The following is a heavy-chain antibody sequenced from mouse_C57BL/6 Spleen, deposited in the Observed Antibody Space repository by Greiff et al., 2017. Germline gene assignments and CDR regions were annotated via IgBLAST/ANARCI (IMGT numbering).Heavy chain of an antibody. J-gene: IGHJ3*01. CDR2: IRSKSSNYAT. Sequence: EVKVVESGGGLVQPKGSLKLSCAASGFTFNTYAMHWVRQAPGKGLEWVARIRSKSSNYATYYADSVKDRFTISRDDSQSMLYLQMNNLKTAYTAMYYCDIDDGYYGGFAYWGQGTLVTVSA. CDR1: GFTFNTYA. CDR3: DIDDGYYGGFAY. V-gene: IGHV10-3*01. D-gene: IGHD2-3*01.